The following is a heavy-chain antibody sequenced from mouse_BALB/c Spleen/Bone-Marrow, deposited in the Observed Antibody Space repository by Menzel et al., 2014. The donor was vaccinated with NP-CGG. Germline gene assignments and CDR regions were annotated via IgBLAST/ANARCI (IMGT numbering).Heavy chain of an antibody. CDR3: ARLDLFAY. CDR2: IDPANGNT. Sequence: VQLQQSGAELVKPGASVKLSCTASGFNIKDTYMHWVKQRPEQGLEWIGRIDPANGNTKYDPKFQGKATITADTSSNTACLQLSSLTSEDTADYYGARLDLFAYWCQGTLVTVSA. J-gene: IGHJ3*01. V-gene: IGHV14-3*02. CDR1: GFNIKDTY.